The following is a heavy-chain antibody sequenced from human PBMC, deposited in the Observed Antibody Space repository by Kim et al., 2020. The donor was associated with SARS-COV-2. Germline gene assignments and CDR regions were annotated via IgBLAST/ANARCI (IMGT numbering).Heavy chain of an antibody. D-gene: IGHD3-16*01. V-gene: IGHV3-64D*09. Sequence: GGSLRLSCSASGFIFSSQSMHWVRQAPGKGLEYVSAIGRNGEGAYYADSVKGRFTISRDNSKNTLYLQMSSLRPEDTAVYYCVNDLHVVGEDGLNIWGQGTMVTV. CDR1: GFIFSSQS. CDR2: IGRNGEGA. CDR3: VNDLHVVGEDGLNI. J-gene: IGHJ3*02.